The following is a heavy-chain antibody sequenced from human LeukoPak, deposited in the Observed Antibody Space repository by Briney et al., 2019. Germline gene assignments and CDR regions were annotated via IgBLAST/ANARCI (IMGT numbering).Heavy chain of an antibody. CDR2: IKEDGSEK. CDR3: VRRGYSYGYLGY. D-gene: IGHD5-18*01. CDR1: GLTFSSYW. V-gene: IGHV3-7*01. Sequence: GGSLRLSCAASGLTFSSYWMSWVRQAPGKGLEWVANIKEDGSEKYYVDSVKGRFTISRDNAKNSLYVQMNSLRAEDTAVYYCVRRGYSYGYLGYWGQGTLVTVSS. J-gene: IGHJ4*02.